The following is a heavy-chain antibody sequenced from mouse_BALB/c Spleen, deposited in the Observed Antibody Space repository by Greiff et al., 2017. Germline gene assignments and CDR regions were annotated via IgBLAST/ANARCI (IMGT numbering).Heavy chain of an antibody. CDR2: ISTYYGNT. CDR1: GYTFTDYA. CDR3: ARGRYGNLFDY. V-gene: IGHV1-67*01. D-gene: IGHD2-10*02. J-gene: IGHJ2*01. Sequence: VKLVESGPELVRPGVSVKISCKGSGYTFTDYAMHWVKQSHAKSLEWIGVISTYYGNTNYNQKFKGKATMTVDKSSSTAYMELARLTSEDSAIYYCARGRYGNLFDYWGQGTTLTVSS.